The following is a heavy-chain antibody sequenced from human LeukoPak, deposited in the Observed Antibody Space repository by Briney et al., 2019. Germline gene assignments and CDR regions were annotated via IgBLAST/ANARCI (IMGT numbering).Heavy chain of an antibody. Sequence: PGKSLRLSCAASGFTFSSYAMHWVRQAPGKGLEWASIISHDGSDEKFADSVKGRFTISRDNSKNMVFLQMNSLRAEDTAVYYCARDQGATLVRGVTPYLDYWGQGTLVSVSS. J-gene: IGHJ4*02. CDR1: GFTFSSYA. CDR3: ARDQGATLVRGVTPYLDY. CDR2: ISHDGSDE. V-gene: IGHV3-30*04. D-gene: IGHD3-10*01.